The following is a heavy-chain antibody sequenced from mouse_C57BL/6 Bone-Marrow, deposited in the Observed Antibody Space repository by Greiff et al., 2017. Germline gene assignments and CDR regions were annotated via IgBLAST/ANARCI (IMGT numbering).Heavy chain of an antibody. Sequence: EVKLVESGPGLVKPSQSLSLTCSVTGYSITSGYYWNWIRQFPGNKLEWMGYISYDGNNNYNPSLKNRISITRDNSKNQFFLKLNSVTTEDTATYYCAREDVVSADWGQGTLVTVSA. CDR2: ISYDGNN. V-gene: IGHV3-6*01. J-gene: IGHJ3*01. CDR3: AREDVVSAD. CDR1: GYSITSGYY. D-gene: IGHD2-2*01.